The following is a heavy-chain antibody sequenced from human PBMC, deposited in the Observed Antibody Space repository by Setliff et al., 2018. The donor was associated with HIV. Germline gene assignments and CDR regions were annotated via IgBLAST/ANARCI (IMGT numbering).Heavy chain of an antibody. CDR3: ARGQHSSTWGALFDY. Sequence: SETLSLTCTVSGGSISSSSYYWGWIRQPPGKGLEWIGSFYHSGSTYYNPSLRSRVTISIDKSKSQFSLKLSSVTAADTALYYCARGQHSSTWGALFDYWGQGTLVTVSS. V-gene: IGHV4-39*07. CDR1: GGSISSSSYY. CDR2: FYHSGST. J-gene: IGHJ4*02. D-gene: IGHD6-13*01.